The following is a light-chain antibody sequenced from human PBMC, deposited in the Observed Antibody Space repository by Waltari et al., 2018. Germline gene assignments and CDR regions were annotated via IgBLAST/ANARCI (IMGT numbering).Light chain of an antibody. V-gene: IGKV3-20*01. J-gene: IGKJ1*01. CDR2: GIF. CDR3: QHYLRLPVT. Sequence: EIVLTQSPGTLSLSPGERATLSCKASQSVNRALAWYQQKPGQAPRLLIYGIFDRAAGTPDRFSGSGSGTDFSLTISRLEPEEFAVYYCQHYLRLPVTFGQGTRVEVK. CDR1: QSVNRA.